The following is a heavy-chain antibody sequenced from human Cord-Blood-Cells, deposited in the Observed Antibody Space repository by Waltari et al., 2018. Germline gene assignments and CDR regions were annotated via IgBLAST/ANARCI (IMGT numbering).Heavy chain of an antibody. J-gene: IGHJ3*02. CDR2: ISSSGSTI. CDR1: GFTFSDYY. D-gene: IGHD3-3*01. V-gene: IGHV3-11*01. Sequence: QVQLVESGGGLVKPGGSLRLSCAASGFTFSDYYMSWSLQVPGKGLEWVSYISSSGSTIYYADSVKGRFTISRDNAKNSLYLQMNSLRAEDTAVYYCASYPPLDFWSGDAFDIWGQGTMVTVSS. CDR3: ASYPPLDFWSGDAFDI.